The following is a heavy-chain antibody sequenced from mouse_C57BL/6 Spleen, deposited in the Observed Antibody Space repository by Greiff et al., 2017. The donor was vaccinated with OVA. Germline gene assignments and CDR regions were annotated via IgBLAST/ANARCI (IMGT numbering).Heavy chain of an antibody. CDR1: GYTFTSYW. J-gene: IGHJ2*01. D-gene: IGHD1-1*01. V-gene: IGHV1-61*01. Sequence: VQLQQPGAELVRPGSSVKLSCKASGYTFTSYWMDWVKQRPGQGLEWIGNIYPSDSETHYNQKFKDKATLTVDKSSSTAYMQLSSLTSEDSAVYYCAALITTVVAPRDYWGQGTTLTVSS. CDR2: IYPSDSET. CDR3: AALITTVVAPRDY.